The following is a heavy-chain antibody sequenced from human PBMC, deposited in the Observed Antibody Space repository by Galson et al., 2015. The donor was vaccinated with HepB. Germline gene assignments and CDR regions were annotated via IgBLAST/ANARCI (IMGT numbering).Heavy chain of an antibody. CDR1: EFTFNGYA. CDR3: AKVGSQSYFAFDI. D-gene: IGHD3-10*01. J-gene: IGHJ3*02. CDR2: MNRSSGNT. V-gene: IGHV3-23*01. Sequence: SLRLSCAPSEFTFNGYAMNWVRQAPGKGLEWVSGMNRSSGNTDYADSVKGRFTTSRDNSKNTLYLQMNSLRAEDTAVYYCAKVGSQSYFAFDIWGQGTMVTVSS.